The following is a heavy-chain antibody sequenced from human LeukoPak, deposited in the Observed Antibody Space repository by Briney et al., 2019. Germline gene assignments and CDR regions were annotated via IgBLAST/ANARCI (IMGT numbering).Heavy chain of an antibody. J-gene: IGHJ3*02. Sequence: GGSLRLSCAASGFTFDDYAMHWVRQAPGKGLEWVSGISWNSGSIGYADSVKCRFTISRDNAKNSLYLQMNSLRAGDMALYYCAKSYSSSWYGAFDIWGQGTMVTVSS. V-gene: IGHV3-9*03. CDR1: GFTFDDYA. CDR3: AKSYSSSWYGAFDI. D-gene: IGHD6-13*01. CDR2: ISWNSGSI.